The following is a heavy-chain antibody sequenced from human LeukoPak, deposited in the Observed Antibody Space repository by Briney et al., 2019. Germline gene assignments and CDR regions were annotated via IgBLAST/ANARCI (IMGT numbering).Heavy chain of an antibody. J-gene: IGHJ4*02. Sequence: ASVKVSCKASGYTFTSYDINWVRQATGQGLEWMGWMNPNSGNTGHAQKLQGRVTMTTDTSTSTAYMELRSLRSDDTAVYYCARGVSEVVPAAVNWGQGTLVTVSS. CDR1: GYTFTSYD. V-gene: IGHV1-8*01. D-gene: IGHD2-2*01. CDR2: MNPNSGNT. CDR3: ARGVSEVVPAAVN.